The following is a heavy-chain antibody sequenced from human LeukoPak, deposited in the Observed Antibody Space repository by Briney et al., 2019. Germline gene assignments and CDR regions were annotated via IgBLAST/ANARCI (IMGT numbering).Heavy chain of an antibody. D-gene: IGHD3-16*01. J-gene: IGHJ4*02. CDR1: DGSISSGSYY. Sequence: PSXTLSLTCTVSDGSISSGSYYWGWIRRPPGKGLEWIGSIYKSGSTYYNPSLKSLVTISVDSSKNQFSLKLRFVTAADTAVYYCARLYGYFDYWGQGILVTVSS. V-gene: IGHV4-39*01. CDR2: IYKSGST. CDR3: ARLYGYFDY.